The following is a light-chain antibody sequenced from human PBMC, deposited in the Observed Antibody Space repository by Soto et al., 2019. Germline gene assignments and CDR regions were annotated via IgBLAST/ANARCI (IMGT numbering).Light chain of an antibody. V-gene: IGKV3D-15*01. CDR1: QSISSW. CDR3: QQYNNWPPRET. J-gene: IGKJ1*01. Sequence: MTRYPSTLSASVLDIVAIAVLGSQSISSWLAWYQQKPGQAPRLLIYGAFNRAGGIPDRFSGSGSGTEFTLTISSLQSEDFAVYYCQQYNNWPPRETFGQGTKVDIK. CDR2: GAF.